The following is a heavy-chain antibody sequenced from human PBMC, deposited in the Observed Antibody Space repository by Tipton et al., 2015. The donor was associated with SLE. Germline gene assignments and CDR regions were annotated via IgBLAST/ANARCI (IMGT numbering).Heavy chain of an antibody. CDR2: IYTSGST. J-gene: IGHJ6*03. D-gene: IGHD3-3*01. CDR3: ARVLGVVKSYYMDV. CDR1: GGSISSYY. Sequence: LRLSCTVSGGSISSYYWSWIRQPPGKGLEWIGRIYTSGSTNYNPSLKSRVTISVDTSKNQFSLKLSSVTAADTAVYYCARVLGVVKSYYMDVWGKGTTVTVSS. V-gene: IGHV4-4*08.